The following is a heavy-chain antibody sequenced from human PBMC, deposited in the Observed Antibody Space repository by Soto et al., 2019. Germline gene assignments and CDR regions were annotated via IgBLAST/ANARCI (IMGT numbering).Heavy chain of an antibody. CDR1: GGSISSSSYY. Sequence: PSETLSLTCTVSGGSISSSSYYWGWIRQPPGKGLEWIGSIYYSGSTYYNPSLKSRVTISVDTSKNQFSLKLSSVTAADTAVYYCATSSGYDLGTFDYWGQGTLVTVSS. D-gene: IGHD5-12*01. CDR2: IYYSGST. CDR3: ATSSGYDLGTFDY. V-gene: IGHV4-39*01. J-gene: IGHJ4*02.